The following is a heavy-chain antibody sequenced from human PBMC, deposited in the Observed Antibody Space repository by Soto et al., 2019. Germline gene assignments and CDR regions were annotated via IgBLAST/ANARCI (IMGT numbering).Heavy chain of an antibody. CDR2: IIPILGIA. CDR1: GGTFSSYT. CDR3: ARGTSGSYDYYYYGMDV. J-gene: IGHJ6*02. V-gene: IGHV1-69*02. D-gene: IGHD1-26*01. Sequence: QVQLVQSGAEVKKPGSSVKVSCKASGGTFSSYTISWVRQAPGQGLEWMGRIIPILGIANYAQKFQGRVTITADKSTSTAYMELSSLRSEDTAVYYCARGTSGSYDYYYYGMDVWGQGTTVTVSS.